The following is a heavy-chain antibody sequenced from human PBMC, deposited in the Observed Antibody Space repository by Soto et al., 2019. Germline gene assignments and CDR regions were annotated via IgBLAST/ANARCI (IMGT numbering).Heavy chain of an antibody. D-gene: IGHD3-16*02. V-gene: IGHV1-69*11. J-gene: IGHJ6*02. CDR2: IVPSLDTT. CDR3: ARWPQPRYTADPYAVDV. Sequence: QVHLVQSGTEVKKPGSSVKVSCKASGGTFSSSGFSWVRQAPGQGREWMGMIVPSLDTTNYAQKFQARVTITADEVTSTAYMELRSLISEDTAVYYCARWPQPRYTADPYAVDVWGQGTRVIVSS. CDR1: GGTFSSSG.